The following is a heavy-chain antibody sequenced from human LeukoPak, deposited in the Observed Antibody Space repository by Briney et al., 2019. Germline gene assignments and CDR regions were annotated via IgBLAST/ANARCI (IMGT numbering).Heavy chain of an antibody. CDR3: ARDRSGSSYWYFDL. D-gene: IGHD1-26*01. CDR1: GYTFTSYG. V-gene: IGHV1-18*01. J-gene: IGHJ2*01. CDR2: ISAYNGDI. Sequence: ASVKVSCKASGYTFTSYGISWVRQAPGQGLEWMGWISAYNGDINYAQNFQGRVTMSTDTSTSTAYMELRSLRSEDTAVYYCARDRSGSSYWYFDLWGRGTLVTVSS.